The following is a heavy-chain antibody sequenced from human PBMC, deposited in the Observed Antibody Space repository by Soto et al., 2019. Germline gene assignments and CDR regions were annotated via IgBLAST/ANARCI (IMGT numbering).Heavy chain of an antibody. CDR2: IIPIFNSA. D-gene: IGHD5-12*01. J-gene: IGHJ4*02. CDR3: AREVTVASYSFDF. Sequence: QVQLVQSGDEVKRPGSSVKVSCKASGGTFNNYALSWVRQAPGQGLEWMGGIIPIFNSANYAQNFQGSVTRTADDSTSTAYRELRSLRPDDTAVYYCAREVTVASYSFDFWGQGTLVTVS. CDR1: GGTFNNYA. V-gene: IGHV1-69*01.